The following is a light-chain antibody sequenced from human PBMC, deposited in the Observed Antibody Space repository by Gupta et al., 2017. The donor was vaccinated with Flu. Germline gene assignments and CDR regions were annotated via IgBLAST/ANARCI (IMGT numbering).Light chain of an antibody. CDR1: TSGVGGDDY. V-gene: IGLV2-8*01. J-gene: IGLJ3*02. CDR3: SSQADNNDFGV. Sequence: VTIYPTGTTSGVGGDDYFFWYHQRTGPAPKLLIYEVNRRRSAVPDRFSGSKSGTTASMTATWLQAEDEADYYCSSQADNNDFGVFGGGTKLTVL. CDR2: EVN.